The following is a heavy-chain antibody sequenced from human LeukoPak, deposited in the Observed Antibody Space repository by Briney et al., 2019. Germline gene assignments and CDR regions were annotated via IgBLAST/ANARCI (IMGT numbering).Heavy chain of an antibody. CDR1: GYTFTGYY. V-gene: IGHV1-2*06. D-gene: IGHD6-13*01. Sequence: ASVKVSCKASGYTFTGYYMHWVRQAPGQGLEWMGRINPNSGGTNYAQKFQGRVTMTRDTSISTAYMELSRLRSDDTAVYYCARYDAGIAAAGMAFDYWGQGTLVTVSS. J-gene: IGHJ4*02. CDR3: ARYDAGIAAAGMAFDY. CDR2: INPNSGGT.